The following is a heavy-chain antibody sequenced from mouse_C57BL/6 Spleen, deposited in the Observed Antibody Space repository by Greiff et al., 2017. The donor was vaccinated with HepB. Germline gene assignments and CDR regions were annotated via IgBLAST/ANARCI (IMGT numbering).Heavy chain of an antibody. CDR1: GYSITSGYY. CDR2: ISYDGSN. D-gene: IGHD1-1*01. CDR3: ARYYYGSSHYYAMDY. V-gene: IGHV3-6*01. Sequence: EVQLQESGPGLVKPSQSLSLTCSVTGYSITSGYYWNWIRQFPGNKLEWMGYISYDGSNNYNPSLKNRISITRDTSKNQFFLKLNSVTTEDTATYYCARYYYGSSHYYAMDYWGQGTSVTVSS. J-gene: IGHJ4*01.